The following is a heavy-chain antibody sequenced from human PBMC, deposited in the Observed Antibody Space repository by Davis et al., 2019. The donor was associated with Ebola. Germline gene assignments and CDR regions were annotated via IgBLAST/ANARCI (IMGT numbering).Heavy chain of an antibody. CDR2: MNPNSGNT. Sequence: ASVKVSCKASGYTFTSYDINWVRQATGQGLEWMGWMNPNSGNTGYAQKFQGRVTMTRNTSISTAYMELSSLRSEDTAVYYCARVPVSRGSSQNSYYYGMDVWGQGTTVTVSS. V-gene: IGHV1-8*01. J-gene: IGHJ6*02. D-gene: IGHD3-16*01. CDR1: GYTFTSYD. CDR3: ARVPVSRGSSQNSYYYGMDV.